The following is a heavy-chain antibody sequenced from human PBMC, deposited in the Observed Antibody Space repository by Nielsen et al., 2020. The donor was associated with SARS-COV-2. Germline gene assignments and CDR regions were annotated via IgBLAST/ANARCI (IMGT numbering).Heavy chain of an antibody. CDR1: GGSISLNY. CDR2: IYDNGKG. V-gene: IGHV4-59*01. Sequence: SETLSLTCTVSGGSISLNYWTWIRQPPGKGLEWIGYIYDNGKGNSNPSLKSRVTISVDISNNQFSLHLTSVTAADTAVYYCARDTGVDIDYWGQGIQVTVSS. CDR3: ARDTGVDIDY. D-gene: IGHD7-27*01. J-gene: IGHJ4*02.